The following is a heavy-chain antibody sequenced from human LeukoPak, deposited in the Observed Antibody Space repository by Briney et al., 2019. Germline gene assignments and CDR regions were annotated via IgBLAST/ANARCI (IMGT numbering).Heavy chain of an antibody. J-gene: IGHJ6*03. Sequence: GGSLRLSCAASGFTFSLSNIHWVRQAPGKGLEWVSAISGSGGSTYYADSVKGRFTISRDNSKNTLYLQMNNLRAEDTAVYYCARGPVTGYYYYYYMDVWGKGTTVTVSS. CDR3: ARGPVTGYYYYYYMDV. CDR2: ISGSGGST. V-gene: IGHV3-23*01. CDR1: GFTFSLSN. D-gene: IGHD3-16*01.